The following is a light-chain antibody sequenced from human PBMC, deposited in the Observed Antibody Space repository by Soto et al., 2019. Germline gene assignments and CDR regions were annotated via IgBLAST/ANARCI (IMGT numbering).Light chain of an antibody. CDR1: QPVGTN. Sequence: EMVMAQSPATLSVSPGEGATLSCRVRQPVGTNLAWYQHRPGQAPRLVIYRASTRATGIPARFSGSGSGTEFTLTISSLQSEDFAVYYCQQYDQWPLYTFGQGTKLEI. CDR2: RAS. J-gene: IGKJ2*01. V-gene: IGKV3-15*01. CDR3: QQYDQWPLYT.